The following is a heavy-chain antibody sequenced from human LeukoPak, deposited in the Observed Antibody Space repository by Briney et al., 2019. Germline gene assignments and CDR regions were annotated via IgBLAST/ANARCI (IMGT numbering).Heavy chain of an antibody. CDR3: AKDVRYYYGSESYSPYYNYFMDV. D-gene: IGHD3-10*01. CDR2: ISFDGSDK. CDR1: GFTFLNAW. V-gene: IGHV3-30*18. J-gene: IGHJ6*03. Sequence: GGSLRLSCAASGFTFLNAWMSWVRQAPGKGLEWVAVISFDGSDKYYADSVKGRFTISRDHSKNTLYLQMNSLRAEDTAVYYCAKDVRYYYGSESYSPYYNYFMDVWGKGTTVTVSS.